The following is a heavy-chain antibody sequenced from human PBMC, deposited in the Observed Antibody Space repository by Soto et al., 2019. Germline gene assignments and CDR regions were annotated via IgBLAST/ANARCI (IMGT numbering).Heavy chain of an antibody. CDR2: IYGGGNT. CDR1: GFSVSSKY. CDR3: AASVTTAGGFDF. J-gene: IGHJ3*01. V-gene: IGHV3-53*01. Sequence: PGGSLRLSCAASGFSVSSKYMIWVRQAPGKGLEWVSVIYGGGNTYDADSVRGRFAISRDNSKNTVSLLMNSLRADDTAVYYCAASVTTAGGFDFWGQGTLVTVSS. D-gene: IGHD4-17*01.